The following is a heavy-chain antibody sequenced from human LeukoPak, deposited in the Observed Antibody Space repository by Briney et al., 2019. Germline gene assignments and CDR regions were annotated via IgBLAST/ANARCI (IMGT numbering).Heavy chain of an antibody. CDR1: GFTFSSYA. J-gene: IGHJ4*02. V-gene: IGHV3-23*01. CDR3: ARAAMIVVVTEDYFDY. Sequence: GGSLRPSCAASGFTFSSYAMSWVRQAPGKGLEWVSAISGSGGSTYYADSVKGRFTISRDNAKNSLYLQMNSLRAEDTAVYYCARAAMIVVVTEDYFDYWGQGTLVTVSS. D-gene: IGHD3-22*01. CDR2: ISGSGGST.